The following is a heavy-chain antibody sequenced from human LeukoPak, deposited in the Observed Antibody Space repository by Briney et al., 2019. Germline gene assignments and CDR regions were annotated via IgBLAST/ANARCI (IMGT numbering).Heavy chain of an antibody. CDR3: AKGGGNYYDSSGHLDY. Sequence: GASLRLSCAASGFTFSSYAMNWVRQAPGKGLEWVSVISGSGGSTYCADSVKGRFTISRDNSKNTLYLQMNSLRAEDTAVFYCAKGGGNYYDSSGHLDYWGQGTLVTVSS. V-gene: IGHV3-23*01. CDR1: GFTFSSYA. J-gene: IGHJ4*02. D-gene: IGHD3-22*01. CDR2: ISGSGGST.